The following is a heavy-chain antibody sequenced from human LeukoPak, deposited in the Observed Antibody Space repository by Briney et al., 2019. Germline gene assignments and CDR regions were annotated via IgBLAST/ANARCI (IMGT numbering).Heavy chain of an antibody. D-gene: IGHD5-18*01. CDR2: INSDGTTT. V-gene: IGHV3-74*01. J-gene: IGHJ4*02. CDR3: AGGYGFDY. CDR1: GFSFSTYA. Sequence: SGGSLRLSCAASGFSFSTYAMSWVRQAPGKGLVWVSRINSDGTTTSYADSVKGRFTISRDNAKTTLYLQMHSLRAEDTAVYYCAGGYGFDYWGQGTLVTVSS.